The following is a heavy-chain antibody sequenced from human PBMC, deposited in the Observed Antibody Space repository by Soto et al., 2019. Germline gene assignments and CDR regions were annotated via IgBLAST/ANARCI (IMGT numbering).Heavy chain of an antibody. D-gene: IGHD1-26*01. CDR2: ISGYNGNT. V-gene: IGHV1-18*01. CDR1: GYTLTSYV. CDR3: ARDLGGQIVDY. J-gene: IGHJ4*02. Sequence: QVQLVQSGVEVKKPGAPVRASCKASGYTLTSYVISWVRQAPEQGLEWMGGISGYNGNTKYAQKLQGRVTMTTDTSTSTAYMELRSLRSDDTAVYYCARDLGGQIVDYWGQGTLVTVSS.